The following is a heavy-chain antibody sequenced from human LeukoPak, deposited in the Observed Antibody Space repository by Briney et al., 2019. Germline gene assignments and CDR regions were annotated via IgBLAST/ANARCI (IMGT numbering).Heavy chain of an antibody. Sequence: GGSLRLSCEASGFNFRSYWMHWVRQVPGKGLVWLSRITNDASRANYADSVKGRFIISRDNTKNTLYLQLNSLRVEDTAVYYWEREEHDFWSGYPLYYVDYWGQGSLVTVSS. D-gene: IGHD3-3*01. J-gene: IGHJ4*02. CDR2: ITNDASRA. CDR3: EREEHDFWSGYPLYYVDY. V-gene: IGHV3-74*01. CDR1: GFNFRSYW.